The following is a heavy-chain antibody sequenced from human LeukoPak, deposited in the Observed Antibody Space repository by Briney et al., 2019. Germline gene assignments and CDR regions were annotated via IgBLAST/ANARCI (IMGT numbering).Heavy chain of an antibody. J-gene: IGHJ6*03. CDR2: IRYDETNE. CDR3: AKDSRAALVGPYYMDV. CDR1: GFNFNTYG. Sequence: GGSPRLSCAASGFNFNTYGMYWVRQAPGKGLEWVAFIRYDETNEYYADSVKGRFTISRDNSKNTQYLQMNSLRTEDTAVYYCAKDSRAALVGPYYMDVWGKGTTVTISS. D-gene: IGHD6-25*01. V-gene: IGHV3-30*02.